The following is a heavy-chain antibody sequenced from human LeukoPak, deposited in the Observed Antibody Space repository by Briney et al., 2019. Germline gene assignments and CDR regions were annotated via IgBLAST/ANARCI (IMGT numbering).Heavy chain of an antibody. Sequence: SETLSLTCTVSGGSISTYYWSWIRQPPGKGLEWIGYIHYSGSTDYNPSLRSRVTISVDTSENQLSLKLTSVTAADTAVYYCAREYSSFEYWGQGTLVTVSS. J-gene: IGHJ4*02. CDR1: GGSISTYY. V-gene: IGHV4-59*01. CDR2: IHYSGST. D-gene: IGHD6-13*01. CDR3: AREYSSFEY.